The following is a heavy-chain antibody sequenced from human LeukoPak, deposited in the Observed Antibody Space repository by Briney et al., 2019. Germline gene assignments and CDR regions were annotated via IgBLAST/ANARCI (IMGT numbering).Heavy chain of an antibody. CDR3: ARDPLLWFGELFP. CDR1: GFTVSSNY. J-gene: IGHJ5*02. CDR2: IYSGGST. Sequence: PGGSLRLSCAASGFTVSSNYMSWVRQAPGKGLEWVSVIYSGGSTYYADSVKGRFTISRDNSKNTLYLQMNSLRAEDTAVYYCARDPLLWFGELFPWGQGTLVTVSS. D-gene: IGHD3-10*01. V-gene: IGHV3-66*01.